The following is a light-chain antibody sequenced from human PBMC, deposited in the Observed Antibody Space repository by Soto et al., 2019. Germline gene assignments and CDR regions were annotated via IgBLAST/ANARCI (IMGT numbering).Light chain of an antibody. Sequence: QAVVTQEPSLTVSPGGTVTLTCASSTGAVTTGYYPNWFQQQPGQAPRALIYSTNNKYSWTPARFSGSLLGGKAALTLSGVQHEDEADYYCLLYYGGQLGVFGGGTKLTVL. CDR3: LLYYGGQLGV. J-gene: IGLJ2*01. CDR2: STN. V-gene: IGLV7-43*01. CDR1: TGAVTTGYY.